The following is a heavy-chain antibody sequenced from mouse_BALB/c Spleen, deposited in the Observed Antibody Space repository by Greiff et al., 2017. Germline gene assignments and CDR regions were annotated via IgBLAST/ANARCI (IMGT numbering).Heavy chain of an antibody. Sequence: QVHVKQPGAELVKPGASVKLSCKASGYTFTSYWMHWVKQRPGQGLEWIGEINPSNGRTNYNEKFKSKATLTVDKSSSTAYMQLSSLTSEDSAVYYCARGYGKNFDVWGAGTTVTVSS. CDR1: GYTFTSYW. CDR3: ARGYGKNFDV. D-gene: IGHD2-10*02. V-gene: IGHV1S81*02. J-gene: IGHJ1*01. CDR2: INPSNGRT.